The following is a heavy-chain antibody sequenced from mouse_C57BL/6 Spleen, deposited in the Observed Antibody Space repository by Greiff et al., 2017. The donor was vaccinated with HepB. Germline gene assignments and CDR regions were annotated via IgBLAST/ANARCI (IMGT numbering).Heavy chain of an antibody. Sequence: VKLVESGPELVKPGASVKISCKASGYAFSSSWMNWVKQRPGKGLEWIGRIYPGDGDTNYNGKFKGKATLTADKSSSTAYMQLSSLTSEDSAVYFCGRWGDGGGYAMDYWGQGTSVTVSS. CDR2: IYPGDGDT. V-gene: IGHV1-82*01. CDR1: GYAFSSSW. D-gene: IGHD1-1*02. CDR3: GRWGDGGGYAMDY. J-gene: IGHJ4*01.